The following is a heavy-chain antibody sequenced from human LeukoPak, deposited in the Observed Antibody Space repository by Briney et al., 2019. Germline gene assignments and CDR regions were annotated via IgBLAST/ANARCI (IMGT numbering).Heavy chain of an antibody. J-gene: IGHJ5*02. CDR3: AKDHGSGSSFDKNWFDP. V-gene: IGHV3-23*01. CDR1: GFTFSSFA. D-gene: IGHD3-10*01. CDR2: ISGSGGST. Sequence: PGGSLRLSCAASGFTFSSFAVTWVRQSPGKGLEWVSAISGSGGSTYYADSVKGRFTISRDNSKNTLYLQMNSLRAEDTAVYYCAKDHGSGSSFDKNWFDPWGQGTLVTVSS.